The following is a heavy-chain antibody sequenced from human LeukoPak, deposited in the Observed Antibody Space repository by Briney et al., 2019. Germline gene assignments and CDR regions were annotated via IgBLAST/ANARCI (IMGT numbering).Heavy chain of an antibody. CDR3: ARDGDCSSTSCYNLPARWFDP. J-gene: IGHJ5*02. V-gene: IGHV1-69*01. Sequence: NYAQKFQGRVTITADESTSTAYMELSSLRSEDTAVYYCARDGDCSSTSCYNLPARWFDPWGQGTLVTVSS. D-gene: IGHD2-2*02.